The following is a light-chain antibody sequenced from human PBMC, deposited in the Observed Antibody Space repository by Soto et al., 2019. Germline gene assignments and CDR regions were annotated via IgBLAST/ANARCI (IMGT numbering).Light chain of an antibody. J-gene: IGKJ1*01. Sequence: IGLTQAPGTLAFAPGGRATLSWRARQRGYSNYLAWYQQKPGQAPRLLIYDASTRAAGIPDRFSGSGSGTDFTLTISRLEAEDFAVYYCHQYASSPWTFGQGAKVEIK. CDR2: DAS. CDR3: HQYASSPWT. V-gene: IGKV3-20*01. CDR1: QRGYSNY.